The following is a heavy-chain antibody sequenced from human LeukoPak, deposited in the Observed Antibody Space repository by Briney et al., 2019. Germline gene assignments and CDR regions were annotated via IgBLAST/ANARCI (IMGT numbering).Heavy chain of an antibody. CDR1: GGSISNYY. J-gene: IGHJ3*02. V-gene: IGHV4-59*01. Sequence: PSETLSLTCTVSGGSISNYYWSWIRQPPGKGLEWIAYGDYSGSTRYNASLESRVTISVDTSKNQFSLKLTSVTAADSAVYYCARNPMIATGTAVDAFDIWGQGTMVTVSS. D-gene: IGHD6-13*01. CDR3: ARNPMIATGTAVDAFDI. CDR2: GDYSGST.